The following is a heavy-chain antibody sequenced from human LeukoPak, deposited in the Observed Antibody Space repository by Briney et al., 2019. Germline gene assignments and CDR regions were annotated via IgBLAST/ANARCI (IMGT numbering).Heavy chain of an antibody. CDR1: GGPFSGYY. J-gene: IGHJ3*02. Sequence: SETLSLTCAVYGGPFSGYYWSWIRQPPGKGLEWIGEINHSGSTNYNPSLKSRVTISVDTSKNQFSLKLSSVTAADTAVYYCASSIAALPAFDIWGQGTMVTVSS. CDR2: INHSGST. D-gene: IGHD6-25*01. V-gene: IGHV4-34*01. CDR3: ASSIAALPAFDI.